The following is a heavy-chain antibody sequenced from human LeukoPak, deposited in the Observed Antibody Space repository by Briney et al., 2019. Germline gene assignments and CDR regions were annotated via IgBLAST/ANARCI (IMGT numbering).Heavy chain of an antibody. D-gene: IGHD3-10*01. CDR1: GFTFSSYS. V-gene: IGHV3-21*01. CDR3: ARNPPNHQWFGEFLDY. J-gene: IGHJ4*02. CDR2: ISSSSSYI. Sequence: GGSLRLSCAASGFTFSSYSMNWVRQAPGKGLEWVSSISSSSSYIYYADSVKGRFTISRDNAKNSLYLQMNSLRAEDTAVYYCARNPPNHQWFGEFLDYWGQGTLVTVSS.